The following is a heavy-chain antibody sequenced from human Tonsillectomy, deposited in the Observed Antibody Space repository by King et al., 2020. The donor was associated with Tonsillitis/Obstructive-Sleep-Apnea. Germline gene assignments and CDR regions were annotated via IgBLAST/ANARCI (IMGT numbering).Heavy chain of an antibody. CDR1: GGSISPYF. J-gene: IGHJ2*01. Sequence: VQLQESGPGLVKPSETLTLTCTVSGGSISPYFWSWIRQPPGKGLEWIGYIAYSGSTNYNPSLESRVTISGDTSKNQFSLKLSSVTAADTAVYYCARHADDSSGYYYYWYFDLWGRGTLVTVSS. CDR3: ARHADDSSGYYYYWYFDL. CDR2: IAYSGST. V-gene: IGHV4-59*08. D-gene: IGHD3-22*01.